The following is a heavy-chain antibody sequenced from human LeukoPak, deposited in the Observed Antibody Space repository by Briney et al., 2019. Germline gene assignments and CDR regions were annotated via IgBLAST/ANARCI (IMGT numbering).Heavy chain of an antibody. Sequence: QSGGSLRLSCAASGFTFSSYAMSWVRQAPGKGLEWVSGISGSGGSTYYADSVKGRFTISRDNSKNTLYLQMNSLRAEDTAVYYCAKGGSYYVVYGMDVWGQGTTVTVSS. J-gene: IGHJ6*02. V-gene: IGHV3-23*01. CDR1: GFTFSSYA. CDR3: AKGGSYYVVYGMDV. CDR2: ISGSGGST. D-gene: IGHD1-26*01.